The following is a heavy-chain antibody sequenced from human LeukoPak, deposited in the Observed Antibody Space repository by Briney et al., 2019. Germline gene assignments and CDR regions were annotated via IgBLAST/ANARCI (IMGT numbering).Heavy chain of an antibody. CDR2: NYHGGTT. J-gene: IGHJ5*02. CDR3: ARVKYDYDSSRFDP. V-gene: IGHV4-59*12. CDR1: GGSISTYQ. D-gene: IGHD3-22*01. Sequence: SETLSLTCTLSGGSISTYQWTWIRQTPGKRLEWIGYNYHGGTTNYNPSLKGRTTISVDMSRNQFSLRMTSVTAADTAVYYCARVKYDYDSSRFDPWGQGTLVTVSS.